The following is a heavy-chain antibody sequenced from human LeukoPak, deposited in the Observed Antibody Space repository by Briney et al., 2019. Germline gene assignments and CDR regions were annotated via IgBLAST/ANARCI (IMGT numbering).Heavy chain of an antibody. CDR3: ARVAVELDYFDY. J-gene: IGHJ4*02. CDR2: INHSGST. D-gene: IGHD1-1*01. V-gene: IGHV4-34*01. Sequence: SETLSLTCAVYGGSFSGYYWSWIRQPPGKRLEWIGEINHSGSTNYNPSLKSRVTISVDTSKNQFSLKLSSVTAADTAVYYCARVAVELDYFDYWGQGTLVTVSS. CDR1: GGSFSGYY.